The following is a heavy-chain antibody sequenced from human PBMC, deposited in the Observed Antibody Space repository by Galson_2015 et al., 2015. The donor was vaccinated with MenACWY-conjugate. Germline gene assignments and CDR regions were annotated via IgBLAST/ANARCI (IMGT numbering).Heavy chain of an antibody. D-gene: IGHD3-3*01. CDR1: GFTFSTFG. CDR3: AKASFGVTIGEVFAFDS. CDR2: ISTSGGRT. J-gene: IGHJ3*01. V-gene: IGHV3-23*01. Sequence: SLRLSCAASGFTFSTFGMSWVRQAPGKGLEWVSAISTSGGRTYYADSVRGRFTISRDNADNILYLQVNSLRVADTAVYYCAKASFGVTIGEVFAFDSWGQGTMITVSS.